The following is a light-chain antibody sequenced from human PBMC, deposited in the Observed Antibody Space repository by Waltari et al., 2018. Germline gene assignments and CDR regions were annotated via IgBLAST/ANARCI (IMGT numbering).Light chain of an antibody. J-gene: IGLJ3*02. V-gene: IGLV1-44*01. CDR1: RSNIGAEV. Sequence: QSVLTQPPSASGTPGQRVTITCSGRRSNIGAEVVNWYQVLPGTAPKLLIYSSNQRPSGVPERFSGSKSGTSASLVISGLQSEDEAEYYCATWDYSLDGQVFGGGTKLTVL. CDR3: ATWDYSLDGQV. CDR2: SSN.